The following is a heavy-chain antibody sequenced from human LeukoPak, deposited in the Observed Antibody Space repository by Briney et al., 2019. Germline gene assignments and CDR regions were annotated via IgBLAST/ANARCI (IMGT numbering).Heavy chain of an antibody. V-gene: IGHV3-23*01. CDR3: AKGGARARWLLYYFDY. CDR1: GFTFSSYA. D-gene: IGHD5-24*01. Sequence: GGSLRLSCAASGFTFSSYAMSWVRQAPGKGLEWVSAISGSGGSTYYADSVEGRFTISRDNSKNTLYLQRNSLRAEDTAVYYCAKGGARARWLLYYFDYWGQGTLVTVSS. CDR2: ISGSGGST. J-gene: IGHJ4*02.